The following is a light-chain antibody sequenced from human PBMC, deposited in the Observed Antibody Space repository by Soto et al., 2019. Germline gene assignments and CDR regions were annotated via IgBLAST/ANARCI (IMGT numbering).Light chain of an antibody. CDR3: QSYDTTLGGPLV. CDR1: SSNIGAGSD. Sequence: QSVLTQPPSVSAAPGQAVTISCTGTSSNIGAGSDVQWYQQVPGAAPKLLIFADTKRPSGIPDRFSGSKSGTSASLAITGLQADDEAHYYCQSYDTTLGGPLVFGGGTKLTVL. CDR2: ADT. V-gene: IGLV1-40*01. J-gene: IGLJ2*01.